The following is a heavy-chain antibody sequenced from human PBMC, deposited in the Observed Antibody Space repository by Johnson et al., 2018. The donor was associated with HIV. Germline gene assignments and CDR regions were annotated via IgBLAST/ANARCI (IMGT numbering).Heavy chain of an antibody. V-gene: IGHV3-30*03. D-gene: IGHD1-1*01. J-gene: IGHJ3*02. CDR1: GFTFSSYG. Sequence: QVQLVESGGGVVQPGGSLRLSCAASGFTFSSYGMHWVRQAPGKGLEWVAVISYDGSNKYYADSVKGRFTISRDNAKNSLYLQMNSLRTVDTAVYYCARGYTWNDVSIWGQGTLVTVSS. CDR2: ISYDGSNK. CDR3: ARGYTWNDVSI.